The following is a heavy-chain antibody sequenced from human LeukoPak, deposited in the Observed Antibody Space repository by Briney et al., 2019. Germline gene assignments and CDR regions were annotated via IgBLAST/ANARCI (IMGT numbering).Heavy chain of an antibody. V-gene: IGHV3-66*01. CDR3: ARGEGTLTTWPIDY. Sequence: GGSLRLSCAASGFTVSSNYISWVRQAPGKGLEWVSVIYSGGSTYYADSVKGRFTISRDNSKNTLYLQMNSLRAEDTAVYYCARGEGTLTTWPIDYWGQGTLVTVSS. D-gene: IGHD3-16*01. CDR1: GFTVSSNY. J-gene: IGHJ4*02. CDR2: IYSGGST.